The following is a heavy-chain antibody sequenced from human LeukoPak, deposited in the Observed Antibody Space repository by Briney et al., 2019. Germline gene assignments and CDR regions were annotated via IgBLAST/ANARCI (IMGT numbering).Heavy chain of an antibody. D-gene: IGHD3-10*01. J-gene: IGHJ4*02. V-gene: IGHV3-23*01. CDR3: AKGEGNYFDY. Sequence: PGGSLRLSCAASGFTFSSYAMSWVRQAPGKGLEWVLGISGSGGSTYYAGSVKGRFTISRDNSKSTLYLETTSLRAKDTAVYYCAKGEGNYFDYWGQGTLVTVSS. CDR2: ISGSGGST. CDR1: GFTFSSYA.